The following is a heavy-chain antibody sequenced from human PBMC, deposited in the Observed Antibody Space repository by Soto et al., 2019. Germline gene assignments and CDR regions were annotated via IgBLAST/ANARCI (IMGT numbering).Heavy chain of an antibody. V-gene: IGHV3-64D*08. D-gene: IGHD6-6*01. Sequence: GGSLRLSCSASGFTFSSYAMHWVRQAPGKGLEYVSAISSNGGSTYYADSVKGRFTISRDNSKNTLYLQMSSLRAEDTAVYYCVNRPPGGSSTYYYGMDVWGQGTTVTVSS. CDR3: VNRPPGGSSTYYYGMDV. CDR1: GFTFSSYA. CDR2: ISSNGGST. J-gene: IGHJ6*02.